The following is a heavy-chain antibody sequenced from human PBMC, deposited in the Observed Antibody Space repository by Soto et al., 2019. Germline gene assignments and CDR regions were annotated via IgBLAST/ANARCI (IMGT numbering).Heavy chain of an antibody. J-gene: IGHJ4*02. CDR2: MWYDGSNK. D-gene: IGHD4-17*01. CDR3: ARETYGDYYFDY. CDR1: GFTFSSYG. Sequence: QVQLVESGGGVVQPGKSLRLSCAASGFTFSSYGMHWVRQAPGKGLEWVAVMWYDGSNKYYADSVKGRFTISRDNSKNTLYLQMNSLRAEDTAVYYCARETYGDYYFDYWGQGTLVTVSS. V-gene: IGHV3-33*01.